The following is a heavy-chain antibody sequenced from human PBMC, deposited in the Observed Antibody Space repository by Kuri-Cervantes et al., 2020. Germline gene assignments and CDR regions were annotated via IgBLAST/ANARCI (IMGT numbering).Heavy chain of an antibody. CDR2: IKQDGSEK. J-gene: IGHJ3*02. CDR3: AKSISWPYDAFDI. CDR1: GFTFNTYN. V-gene: IGHV3-7*03. D-gene: IGHD6-13*01. Sequence: GGSLRLSCAASGFTFNTYNMNWVRQAPGKGLEWVANIKQDGSEKYYVDSVKGRFTISRDNAKNSLYLQMNSLRAEDTAVYYCAKSISWPYDAFDIWGQGTMVTVSS.